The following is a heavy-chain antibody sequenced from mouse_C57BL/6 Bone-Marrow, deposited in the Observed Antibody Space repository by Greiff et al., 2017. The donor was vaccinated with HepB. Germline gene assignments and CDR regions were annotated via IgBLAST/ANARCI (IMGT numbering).Heavy chain of an antibody. J-gene: IGHJ3*01. Sequence: VKLQESGAELVKPGASVKLSCKASGYTFTEYTIHWVKQRSGQGLEWIGRFYPGSGSIKYNEKFKDKATLTADKSSSSVYMELSRLTSEDSAVYFCARHEVSGYGFAYWGQGTLVTVSA. D-gene: IGHD1-1*01. V-gene: IGHV1-62-2*01. CDR3: ARHEVSGYGFAY. CDR1: GYTFTEYT. CDR2: FYPGSGSI.